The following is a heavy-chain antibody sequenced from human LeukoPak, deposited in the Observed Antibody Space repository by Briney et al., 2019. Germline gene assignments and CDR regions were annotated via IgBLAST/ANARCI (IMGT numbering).Heavy chain of an antibody. CDR3: AKVVSRAAGYYPYFDY. D-gene: IGHD1-26*01. V-gene: IGHV3-48*03. CDR1: GFTFSSYE. J-gene: IGHJ4*02. Sequence: GGSLRLSCAASGFTFSSYEMHWVRQAPGKGLEWVSYMSSSGSTIYYADSVKGRFTISRDNSKNTLYLQMNSLRAEDTAVYYCAKVVSRAAGYYPYFDYWGQGTLVTVSS. CDR2: MSSSGSTI.